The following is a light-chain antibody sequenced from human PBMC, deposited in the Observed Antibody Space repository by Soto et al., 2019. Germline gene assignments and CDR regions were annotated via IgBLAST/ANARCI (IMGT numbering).Light chain of an antibody. J-gene: IGKJ4*01. CDR2: DAS. Sequence: DHKMSQSPSRLSVSIGEGATLSYRASQPIRDRLAWYQHKPGQAPKLLIYDASTLASGVPTRFSDSGSGTEFTLTISSLQPEDFALYYCHPYNNCRLTFGGGTKVDIK. CDR1: QPIRDR. CDR3: HPYNNCRLT. V-gene: IGKV1-5*01.